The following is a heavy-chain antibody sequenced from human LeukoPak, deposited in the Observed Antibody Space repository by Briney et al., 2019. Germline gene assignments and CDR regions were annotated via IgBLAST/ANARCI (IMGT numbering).Heavy chain of an antibody. CDR3: ARDVTMVRGVIVHYYGMDV. V-gene: IGHV1-18*01. CDR1: GYTFTSYG. J-gene: IGHJ6*02. Sequence: GASVKVSCKASGYTFTSYGISWVRQAPGQGLEWMGWISAYNGNTNYAQKLQGRVTMTTDTSTSTAYMELSSLRSEDTAVYYCARDVTMVRGVIVHYYGMDVWGQGTTVTVSS. D-gene: IGHD3-10*01. CDR2: ISAYNGNT.